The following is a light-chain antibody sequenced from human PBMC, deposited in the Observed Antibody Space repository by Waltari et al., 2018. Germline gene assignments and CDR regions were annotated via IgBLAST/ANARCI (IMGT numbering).Light chain of an antibody. CDR1: QAVNSW. CDR2: GAS. Sequence: DVQMTQSPSSLSASVGDTVTITCHASQAVNSWLAWYQQKPGKAPRPLIFGASNLQRGVPSRFSGSGSGTAYTLTISSLQPEDFATYCCQQYDELPVTFGGGTRVDIK. CDR3: QQYDELPVT. V-gene: IGKV1-5*01. J-gene: IGKJ4*01.